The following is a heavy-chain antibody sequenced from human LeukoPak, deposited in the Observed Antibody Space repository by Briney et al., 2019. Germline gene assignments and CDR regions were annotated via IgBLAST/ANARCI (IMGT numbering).Heavy chain of an antibody. V-gene: IGHV1-18*01. CDR3: ARMRGELLGPWFDY. CDR2: ISVYNGNT. CDR1: GYTFTSFS. J-gene: IGHJ4*02. D-gene: IGHD1-26*01. Sequence: ASVKVSCQASGYTFTSFSITWVRQAPGQGLEWMGWISVYNGNTNYAQKLQGRVTMSTDTSTSTGYMELRSLRSDDTAVYYGARMRGELLGPWFDYWGQGTLVTVSS.